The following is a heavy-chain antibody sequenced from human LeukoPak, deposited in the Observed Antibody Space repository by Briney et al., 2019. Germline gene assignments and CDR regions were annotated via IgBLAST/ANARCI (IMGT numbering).Heavy chain of an antibody. Sequence: SETLSLTCTVSGGSISSGGYYWSWIRQHPGKCLEWIGYIYYSGSTYYNPSLKSRVTISVDTSKNQFSLKLSSVTAADTAVYYCARGELPGYSYGYGPYYFDYWGQGTLVTVSS. D-gene: IGHD5-18*01. V-gene: IGHV4-31*03. CDR2: IYYSGST. CDR1: GGSISSGGYY. J-gene: IGHJ4*02. CDR3: ARGELPGYSYGYGPYYFDY.